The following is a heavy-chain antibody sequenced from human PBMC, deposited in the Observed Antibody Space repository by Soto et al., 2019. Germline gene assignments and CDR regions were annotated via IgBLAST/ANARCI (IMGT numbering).Heavy chain of an antibody. Sequence: ASVKVSCKASGYTFTSYAMNWVRQAPGQRLECMGWISAYNGNTNYAQKLQGRVTMTTDTSTSTAYMELRSLRSDDTAVYYCARDCRGSSGWYECPYYYHGMDVWGQGTTVTVSS. CDR1: GYTFTSYA. CDR3: ARDCRGSSGWYECPYYYHGMDV. V-gene: IGHV1-18*01. J-gene: IGHJ6*02. D-gene: IGHD6-19*01. CDR2: ISAYNGNT.